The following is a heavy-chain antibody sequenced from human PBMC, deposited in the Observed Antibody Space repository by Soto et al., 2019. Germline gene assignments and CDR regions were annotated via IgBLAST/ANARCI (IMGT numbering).Heavy chain of an antibody. CDR2: IDPSDSYT. CDR1: GYRFNNYW. J-gene: IGHJ6*02. CDR3: PALAPMRDYYVVTAV. V-gene: IGHV5-10-1*01. Sequence: PGEALKSSGKVSGYRFNNYWITWVRQMPGKGLERLARIDPSDSYTNYSPSFEGRVTVSVDKSTSTAYLQWSSLQASDTATYYCPALAPMRDYYVVTAVWGPRTPDTDSS. D-gene: IGHD3-10*02.